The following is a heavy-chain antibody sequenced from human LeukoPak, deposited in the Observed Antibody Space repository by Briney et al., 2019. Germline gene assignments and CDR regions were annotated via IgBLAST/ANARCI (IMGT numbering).Heavy chain of an antibody. CDR3: ARGRLGRFGVFTLYYYMDV. CDR1: GYTFTSYD. Sequence: ASVKVSCKASGYTFTSYDINWVRQATGQGLEWMGWMNPNSGNTGYAQKFQGRVTMTRNTSISTAYMELSSLRSEDTAVYYCARGRLGRFGVFTLYYYMDVWGKGTTVTVSS. D-gene: IGHD3-3*01. J-gene: IGHJ6*03. V-gene: IGHV1-8*01. CDR2: MNPNSGNT.